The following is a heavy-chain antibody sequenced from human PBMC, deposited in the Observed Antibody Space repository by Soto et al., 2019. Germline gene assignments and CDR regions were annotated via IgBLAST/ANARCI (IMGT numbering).Heavy chain of an antibody. V-gene: IGHV4-39*01. Sequence: SETLSLTCTVSGCSISSSSYYWGWIRQPPGKGLEWIGSIYYSGSTYYNPSLKSRVTISVDTSKNQFSLKLSSVTAADTAVYYCARHLSIFGVVNSPYYFDYWGQGTLVTVSS. CDR2: IYYSGST. CDR1: GCSISSSSYY. CDR3: ARHLSIFGVVNSPYYFDY. D-gene: IGHD3-3*01. J-gene: IGHJ4*02.